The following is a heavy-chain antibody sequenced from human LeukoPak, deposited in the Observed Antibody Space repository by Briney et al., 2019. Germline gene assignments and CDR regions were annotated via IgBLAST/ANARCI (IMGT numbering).Heavy chain of an antibody. CDR1: GGSISSGGYY. Sequence: SETLSLTCTVSGGSISSGGYYWSWIRQHPGKGLEWIGYIYYSGSTYYNPSLKSRVTISVDTSKNQFSLKLSSVTAADTAVYYCATRYYYGSGSYSPFDYWGQGTLVTVSS. CDR2: IYYSGST. D-gene: IGHD3-10*01. J-gene: IGHJ4*02. CDR3: ATRYYYGSGSYSPFDY. V-gene: IGHV4-31*03.